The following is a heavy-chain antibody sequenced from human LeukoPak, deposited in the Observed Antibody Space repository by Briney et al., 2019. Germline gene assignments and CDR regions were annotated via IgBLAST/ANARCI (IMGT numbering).Heavy chain of an antibody. D-gene: IGHD1-14*01. J-gene: IGHJ3*02. Sequence: PTGGSLRLSCAASGFTFSSYSMNWVRQAPGKGLEWVSYISSSSTIYYADSVKGRFTISRDNAKNSLYLQMNSLRAEDTAVYYCASGHPFPDSDAFDIWGQGTMVTVSS. CDR1: GFTFSSYS. V-gene: IGHV3-48*01. CDR2: ISSSSTI. CDR3: ASGHPFPDSDAFDI.